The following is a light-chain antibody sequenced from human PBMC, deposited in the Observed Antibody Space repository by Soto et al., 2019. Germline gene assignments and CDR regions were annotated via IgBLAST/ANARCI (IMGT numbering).Light chain of an antibody. Sequence: DIQMTQSPSTLSASAGDRVTITCRASQSISPYLAWYQQKPGKAPKLLIYMASSLQSGVPSRFSGSGSGTEFTLTISSLQPDDFGTYYCQQSNSYPWTFGQGTQVDIK. V-gene: IGKV1-5*03. CDR1: QSISPY. J-gene: IGKJ1*01. CDR2: MAS. CDR3: QQSNSYPWT.